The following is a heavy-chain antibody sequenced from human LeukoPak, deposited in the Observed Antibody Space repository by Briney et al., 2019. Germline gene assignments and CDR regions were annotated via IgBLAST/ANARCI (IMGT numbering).Heavy chain of an antibody. CDR2: ISSTGVI. CDR3: ARDHNWGFDY. V-gene: IGHV3-69-1*01. J-gene: IGHJ4*02. D-gene: IGHD7-27*01. CDR1: GFTFIDYP. Sequence: GGSLRLSCAASGFTFIDYPMNWVRQTPGKGLGWVSYISSTGVIYYADSVRGRFSISRDNAMNSVYMQMNSLRAEDTALYYCARDHNWGFDYWGRGTLVTVSS.